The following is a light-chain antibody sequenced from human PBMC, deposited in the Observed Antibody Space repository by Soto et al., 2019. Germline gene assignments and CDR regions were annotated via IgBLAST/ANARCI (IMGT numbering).Light chain of an antibody. V-gene: IGKV3D-15*01. CDR1: QSVSSN. CDR3: QQLTDWPPKWT. J-gene: IGKJ1*01. Sequence: EIVRTQSPATPSVSPGERATLSCRASQSVSSNLAWYQQKTGQAPRLLIYGASTRATGIPARFSGSGSGTDFTLNISSLEPEHFAVYYCQQLTDWPPKWTFGQGTKVDIK. CDR2: GAS.